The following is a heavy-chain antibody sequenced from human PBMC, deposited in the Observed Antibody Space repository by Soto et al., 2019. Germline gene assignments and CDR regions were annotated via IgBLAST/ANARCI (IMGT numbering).Heavy chain of an antibody. CDR2: IYYSGST. D-gene: IGHD6-13*01. J-gene: IGHJ4*02. Sequence: SETLSLTCTVSGGSISSYYWSWIRHPPGKGLEWIGYIYYSGSTNYNPSLKSRVTISVDTSKNQFSLKLSSVTAADTAVYYCARDSSSWYGGFDYWGKGTLVTVSS. V-gene: IGHV4-59*01. CDR1: GGSISSYY. CDR3: ARDSSSWYGGFDY.